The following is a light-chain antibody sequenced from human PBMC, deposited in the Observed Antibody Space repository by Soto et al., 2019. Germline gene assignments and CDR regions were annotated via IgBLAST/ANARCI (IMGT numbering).Light chain of an antibody. CDR1: QGISSY. CDR3: QQYYSYPRT. J-gene: IGKJ1*01. Sequence: SSLSASTGDRFTITCRASQGISSYLAWYQQKPGKAPKLLIYAASTLQSGVPSRFSGSGSGTDFTLTISCLQSEDFATYYCQQYYSYPRTFGQGTKVDIK. V-gene: IGKV1-8*01. CDR2: AAS.